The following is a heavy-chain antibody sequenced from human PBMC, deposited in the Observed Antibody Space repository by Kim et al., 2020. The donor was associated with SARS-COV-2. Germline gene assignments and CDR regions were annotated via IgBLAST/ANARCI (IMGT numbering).Heavy chain of an antibody. CDR2: ISSSSSYI. CDR1: GFTFSSYS. V-gene: IGHV3-21*03. J-gene: IGHJ6*01. D-gene: IGHD3-3*01. Sequence: GGSLRLSCAASGFTFSSYSMNWVRQAPGKGLEWVSSISSSSSYIYYADSVKCRFTISRDNDTNSLYLQMNSLIAEDTAVYYCARDISVVLRFFEWLPYGMDGWGQGSTDNVSS. CDR3: ARDISVVLRFFEWLPYGMDG.